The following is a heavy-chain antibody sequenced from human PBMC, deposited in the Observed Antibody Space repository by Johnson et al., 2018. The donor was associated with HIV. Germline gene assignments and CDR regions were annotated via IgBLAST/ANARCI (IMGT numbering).Heavy chain of an antibody. D-gene: IGHD1-1*01. V-gene: IGHV3-20*04. Sequence: VQLVESGGGVVRPGGSLRLSCAASGFTFDDYGMSWVRQAPGKGLEWVSGINWNGGSTGYADSVKGRFTISRDNAKNSLYLQMNSLRGEDTAVYYCAKGRSSTPWEHAFDIWGQGTMVTVSS. J-gene: IGHJ3*02. CDR2: INWNGGST. CDR3: AKGRSSTPWEHAFDI. CDR1: GFTFDDYG.